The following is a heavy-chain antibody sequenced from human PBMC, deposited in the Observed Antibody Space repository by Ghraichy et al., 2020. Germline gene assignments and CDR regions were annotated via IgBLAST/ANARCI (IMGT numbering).Heavy chain of an antibody. Sequence: SETLSLTCTVSGGSISNYYWSWIRQPPGKGLEWIGYIYTSGSTNYNPSLESRVTISIDTSENQFSLKLSSVTAADTAIYYCARHGSEYCGRDCYYYNFDHWGQGTLVTVSS. CDR2: IYTSGST. D-gene: IGHD2-21*02. V-gene: IGHV4-4*09. CDR3: ARHGSEYCGRDCYYYNFDH. CDR1: GGSISNYY. J-gene: IGHJ4*02.